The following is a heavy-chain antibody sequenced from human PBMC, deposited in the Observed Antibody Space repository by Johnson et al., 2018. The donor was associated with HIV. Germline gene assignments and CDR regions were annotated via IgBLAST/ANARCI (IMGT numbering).Heavy chain of an antibody. D-gene: IGHD5/OR15-5a*01. CDR3: VRLMTRESTDAFDI. V-gene: IGHV3-23*04. Sequence: VQLVESGGGVVRPGGSLRLSCAASGFTFDDYGLSWVRQAPGKGLEWVSAISGSGGSPYYADSVKGRFTISRDNSNNTLYLQMNSLRTEDTAVYYCVRLMTRESTDAFDIWGQGTMVTVSS. CDR1: GFTFDDYG. CDR2: ISGSGGSP. J-gene: IGHJ3*02.